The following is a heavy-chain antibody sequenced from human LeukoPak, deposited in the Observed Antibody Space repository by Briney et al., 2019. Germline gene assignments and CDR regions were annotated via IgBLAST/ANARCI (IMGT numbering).Heavy chain of an antibody. Sequence: GGSLRLSCAASGFTFSSYSMNWVRQAPGKGLEWVSSISSSSSYIYYADSVKGRFTISRDNAKNSLYLQMNSLRAEDAAVYYCARDRYDILTGYLEYGMDVWGKGTTVTVSS. J-gene: IGHJ6*04. V-gene: IGHV3-21*01. CDR3: ARDRYDILTGYLEYGMDV. D-gene: IGHD3-9*01. CDR1: GFTFSSYS. CDR2: ISSSSSYI.